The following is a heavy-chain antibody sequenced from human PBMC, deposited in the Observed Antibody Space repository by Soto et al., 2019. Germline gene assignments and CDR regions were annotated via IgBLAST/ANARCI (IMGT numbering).Heavy chain of an antibody. CDR3: VRRVSGNYDY. V-gene: IGHV3-64*01. CDR1: GFTFSSYD. J-gene: IGHJ4*02. Sequence: EVQLAESGGGMVQPGGSLRLSWVASGFTFSSYDMHWLRQARGKGLEYVSSISSNGGTTYYGNSVKGRFTISRDNSKNTLYLQMGSLRAEDMAVYYCVRRVSGNYDYWGQGTLVTVSS. D-gene: IGHD1-7*01. CDR2: ISSNGGTT.